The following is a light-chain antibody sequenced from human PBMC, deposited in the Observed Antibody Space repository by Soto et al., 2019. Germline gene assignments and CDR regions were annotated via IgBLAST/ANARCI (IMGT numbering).Light chain of an antibody. J-gene: IGKJ1*01. CDR3: QQSHSIPWT. Sequence: SLEDRVTITCLASQSISSNLNWYQQKPGKAPKLLIYAASNLQSGVPSTFSGSGSGTDFTLTISSLQPEDFATYYCQQSHSIPWTFGQGTKVDIK. CDR2: AAS. V-gene: IGKV1-39*01. CDR1: QSISSN.